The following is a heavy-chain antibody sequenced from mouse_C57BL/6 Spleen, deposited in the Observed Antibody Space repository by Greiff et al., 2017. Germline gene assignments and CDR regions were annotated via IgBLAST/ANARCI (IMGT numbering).Heavy chain of an antibody. D-gene: IGHD4-1*01. CDR2: IYPSDSET. CDR1: GYTFTSYW. J-gene: IGHJ2*01. Sequence: QVHVKQPGAELVRPGSSVKLSCKASGYTFTSYWMDWVKQRPGQGLEWIGNIYPSDSETHYNQKFKDKATLTVDKSSSTAYMQLSSLTSEDSAVYYCARRRNWDVGGYFDYWGQGTTLTVSS. CDR3: ARRRNWDVGGYFDY. V-gene: IGHV1-61*01.